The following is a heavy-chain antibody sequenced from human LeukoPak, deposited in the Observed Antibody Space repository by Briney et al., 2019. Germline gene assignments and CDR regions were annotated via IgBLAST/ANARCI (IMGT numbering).Heavy chain of an antibody. J-gene: IGHJ4*02. Sequence: GGSLRLSCAASGFTFSSYRTNWVRQAPGKGLEWVSSISSSSYIYYADSVKGRFTISRDNAKNSLYLQMNSLRAEDTAVYYCARVVQTLDCWGQGTLVTVSS. V-gene: IGHV3-21*01. CDR1: GFTFSSYR. CDR3: ARVVQTLDC. D-gene: IGHD2-21*01. CDR2: ISSSSYI.